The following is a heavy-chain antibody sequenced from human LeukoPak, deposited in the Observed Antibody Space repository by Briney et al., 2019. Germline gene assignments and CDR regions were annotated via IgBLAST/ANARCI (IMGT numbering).Heavy chain of an antibody. CDR2: ISGSGGST. CDR1: GFTFSSYA. Sequence: PGGSLRLSCAAAGFTFSSYAMSWVRQAPGKGLEWVSAISGSGGSTYYADSVKGRFTISRDNSKNTLYLQMNSLRAEDTAVYYCATSTVSTRAYDYWGQGTLVTVSS. V-gene: IGHV3-23*01. CDR3: ATSTVSTRAYDY. J-gene: IGHJ4*02. D-gene: IGHD5/OR15-5a*01.